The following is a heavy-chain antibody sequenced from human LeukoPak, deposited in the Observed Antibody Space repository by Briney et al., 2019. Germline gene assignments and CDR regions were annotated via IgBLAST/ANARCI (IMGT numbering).Heavy chain of an antibody. J-gene: IGHJ4*02. CDR2: ISYDGSNK. Sequence: GGSLRLSCAASGFTFSSYGMHWVRQAPGKGLERVAVISYDGSNKYYADSVKGRFTISRDNSKNTLYLQMNSLRAEDTAVYYCARADYDYAWGSYRQYYFDYWGQGTLVTVSS. D-gene: IGHD3-16*02. CDR1: GFTFSSYG. V-gene: IGHV3-30*03. CDR3: ARADYDYAWGSYRQYYFDY.